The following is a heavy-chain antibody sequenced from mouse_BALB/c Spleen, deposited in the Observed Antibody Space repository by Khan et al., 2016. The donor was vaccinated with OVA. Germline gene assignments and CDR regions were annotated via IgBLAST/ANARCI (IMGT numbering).Heavy chain of an antibody. CDR3: ARRGLRGDFGY. CDR2: INPSTGYT. D-gene: IGHD1-1*01. CDR1: GYTFINYW. J-gene: IGHJ2*01. Sequence: VQLQESGAELAKPGASVKMSCKASGYTFINYWILWVKQRPGQGLEWIGYINPSTGYTEYNQNFKDKATLTADKSSSTAYMQLSSLTSEDSAVYYCARRGLRGDFGYRGQGTTLTVSS. V-gene: IGHV1-7*01.